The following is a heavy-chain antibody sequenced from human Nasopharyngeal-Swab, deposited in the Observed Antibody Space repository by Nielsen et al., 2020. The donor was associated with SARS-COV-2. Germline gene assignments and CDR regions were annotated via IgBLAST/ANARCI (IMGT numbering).Heavy chain of an antibody. Sequence: GKGLEWIGRIYTSGSTNYNPSLKSRVTISVDTSKNQFSLKLSSVTAADTAVYYCARGGGYYYDSSGNYAEYFQHWGQGALVTVSS. J-gene: IGHJ1*01. V-gene: IGHV4-61*02. CDR3: ARGGGYYYDSSGNYAEYFQH. CDR2: IYTSGST. D-gene: IGHD3-22*01.